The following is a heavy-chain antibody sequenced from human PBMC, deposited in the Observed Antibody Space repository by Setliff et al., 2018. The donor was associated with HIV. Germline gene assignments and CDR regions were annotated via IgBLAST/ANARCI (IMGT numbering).Heavy chain of an antibody. CDR3: ASARIPTGGTSTSFDY. J-gene: IGHJ4*02. V-gene: IGHV3-33*01. D-gene: IGHD1-1*01. Sequence: GGSLRLSCAASGFTFSSYGMHWVRQAPGKGLEWVAVIWYDGSNKYYADSVKGRFTISRDNSKNTLYLQLNGLRPGDTGVYYCASARIPTGGTSTSFDYWGQGTLVTVSS. CDR1: GFTFSSYG. CDR2: IWYDGSNK.